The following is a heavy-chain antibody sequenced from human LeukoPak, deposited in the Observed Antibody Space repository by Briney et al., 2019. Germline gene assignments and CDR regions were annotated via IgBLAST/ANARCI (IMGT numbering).Heavy chain of an antibody. CDR2: IIPIFGTA. D-gene: IGHD3-9*01. CDR3: ARDSGFVTGYYIPDY. CDR1: GGTFSSYA. J-gene: IGHJ4*02. V-gene: IGHV1-69*05. Sequence: SVKVSCKASGGTFSSYAISWVRQAPGQGLEWMGKIIPIFGTANYAQRFQGRVTITTDESTSTAYMELSSLRSEDTAVYYCARDSGFVTGYYIPDYWGQGTLVTVSS.